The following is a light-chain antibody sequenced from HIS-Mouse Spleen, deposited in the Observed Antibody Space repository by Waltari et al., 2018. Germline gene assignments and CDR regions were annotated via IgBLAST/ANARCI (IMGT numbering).Light chain of an antibody. J-gene: IGLJ3*02. V-gene: IGLV4-69*01. CDR1: SGHSSYA. CDR2: LNSDGSH. CDR3: QTWGTGNWV. Sequence: QLVLTQSPSASASLGASVKLTCTLSSGHSSYAIAWHQQQPEKGPRYLMKLNSDGSHSKGDGIPDRFSGSSSGAERYLTISSLQSEDEADYYCQTWGTGNWVFGGGTKL.